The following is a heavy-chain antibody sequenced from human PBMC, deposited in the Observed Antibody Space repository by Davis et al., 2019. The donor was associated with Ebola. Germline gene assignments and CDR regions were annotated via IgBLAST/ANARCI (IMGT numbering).Heavy chain of an antibody. J-gene: IGHJ2*01. V-gene: IGHV3-21*01. CDR1: GFTFSSYS. CDR2: ISSSSNYI. CDR3: VRDPALVVTGGGWFFGL. D-gene: IGHD2-21*02. Sequence: GGSLRLSCAASGFTFSSYSMNWVRQAPGKGLEWVSFISSSSNYIYYADSVKGRFTVSRDNAKNSLYLQMNSLRAEDTAVYYCVRDPALVVTGGGWFFGLWGRGTLVTVSS.